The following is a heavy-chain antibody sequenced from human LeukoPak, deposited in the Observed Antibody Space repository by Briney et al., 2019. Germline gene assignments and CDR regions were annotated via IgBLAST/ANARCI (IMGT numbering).Heavy chain of an antibody. J-gene: IGHJ4*02. D-gene: IGHD5-18*01. CDR1: GGSTSSYH. Sequence: SETLSLTCTVSGGSTSSYHWSWIRQPPGKGLEWIGYVYYSGSTTYNPSLKSRVTISVDTSKSQFSLKLSSVTAADTAVYFCARVGYSFGYGDFDYWGQGTLVTVSS. V-gene: IGHV4-59*01. CDR3: ARVGYSFGYGDFDY. CDR2: VYYSGST.